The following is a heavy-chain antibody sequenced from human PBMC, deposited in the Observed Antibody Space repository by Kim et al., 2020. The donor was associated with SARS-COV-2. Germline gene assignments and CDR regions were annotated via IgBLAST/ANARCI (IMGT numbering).Heavy chain of an antibody. CDR1: GYSFTSYW. Sequence: GESLKISCKGSGYSFTSYWIGWVRQIPGKGLEWMGIIYPGDSDTRYSPSFQGQVTISADKSISTAYLQWSSLKASDTAMYYCARLPGGWFGELGSHNWYFDLWGRGTLVTVSS. CDR2: IYPGDSDT. D-gene: IGHD3-10*01. CDR3: ARLPGGWFGELGSHNWYFDL. V-gene: IGHV5-51*01. J-gene: IGHJ2*01.